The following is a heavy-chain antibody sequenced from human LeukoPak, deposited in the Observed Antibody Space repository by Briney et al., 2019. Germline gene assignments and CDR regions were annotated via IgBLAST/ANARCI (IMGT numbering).Heavy chain of an antibody. CDR3: ARDSPDIVVVPAAIPDYYYYGMDV. V-gene: IGHV1-18*01. D-gene: IGHD2-2*02. CDR2: SSAYNGNT. J-gene: IGHJ6*02. CDR1: AYTFTSYG. Sequence: ASVKLCYNASAYTFTSYGISWVRQAPAQGLERMGWSSAYNGNTNYSQKLQGRVTMTTDSSTSTVYMELRSLRYDDTAVYYCARDSPDIVVVPAAIPDYYYYGMDVWGQGTTVTVSS.